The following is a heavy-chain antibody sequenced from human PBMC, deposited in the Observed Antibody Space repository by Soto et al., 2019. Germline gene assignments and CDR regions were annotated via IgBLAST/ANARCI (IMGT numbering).Heavy chain of an antibody. CDR2: IGVSSDA. CDR1: GYTCSSYA. CDR3: AKNYFFDS. J-gene: IGHJ4*02. V-gene: IGHV3-23*01. Sequence: EVQLLESGGGLVQPGESLRLSCAASGYTCSSYAMSWARQAPGKGLEWVSSIGVSSDAYYADSVKGRFTISRDNSRNTLYLQMNSLRAEDTALYYCAKNYFFDSWGQGTLVAVSS.